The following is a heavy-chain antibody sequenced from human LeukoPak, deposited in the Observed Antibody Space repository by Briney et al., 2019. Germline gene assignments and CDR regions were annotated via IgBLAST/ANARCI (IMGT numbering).Heavy chain of an antibody. J-gene: IGHJ5*02. V-gene: IGHV1-69*05. Sequence: GSSVKVSCKASGGTFSSYAISWVRQAPGQGLEWTGGIIPIFGTASYAQKFQGRVTITTDESTSTAYMELSSLRSEDTAVYYCARGAVAGTVDWFDPWGQGTLVTVSS. CDR1: GGTFSSYA. CDR2: IIPIFGTA. CDR3: ARGAVAGTVDWFDP. D-gene: IGHD6-19*01.